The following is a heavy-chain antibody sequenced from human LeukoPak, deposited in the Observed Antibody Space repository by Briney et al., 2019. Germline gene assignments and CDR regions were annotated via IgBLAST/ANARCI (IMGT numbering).Heavy chain of an antibody. CDR1: GFTFSSYA. J-gene: IGHJ4*02. CDR2: ISSNGDST. CDR3: ARGAKGDLYDY. Sequence: PGGSLRLSCAASGFTFSSYAMHWVRQALGQGLEYVSAISSNGDSTYYANYVKGRFTISRDNSKNTLYLQMGSLRAEDMAVYYCARGAKGDLYDYWGQGTLVTVSS. D-gene: IGHD2-21*01. V-gene: IGHV3-64*01.